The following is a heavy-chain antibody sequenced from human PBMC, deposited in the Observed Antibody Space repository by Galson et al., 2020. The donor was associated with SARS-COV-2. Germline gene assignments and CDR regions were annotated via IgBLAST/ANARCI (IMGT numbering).Heavy chain of an antibody. CDR2: ISGSGGST. CDR1: GFTFSSYA. V-gene: IGHV3-23*01. Sequence: GGSLRPSCAASGFTFSSYAMSWVRQAPGKGLEWVSAISGSGGSTYYADSVKGRFTISRDNSKNTLYLQMNSLRAEDTAVYYCAKRLNSYGYFDYWGQGTLVTVSS. D-gene: IGHD5-18*01. CDR3: AKRLNSYGYFDY. J-gene: IGHJ4*02.